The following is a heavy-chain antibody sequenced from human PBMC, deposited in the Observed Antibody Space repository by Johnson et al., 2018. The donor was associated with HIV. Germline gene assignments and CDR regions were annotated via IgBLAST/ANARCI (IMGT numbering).Heavy chain of an antibody. V-gene: IGHV3-73*01. J-gene: IGHJ3*02. CDR1: GFTFSGFA. Sequence: APLVESGGGLVQPGGSLKLSCAASGFTFSGFAMHWVRQASGKGLEWVGRIRSKANSYATAYTASVKGRFTISRDDSKNTAYLQMNSLKTEDTAVYYFTSPQGSSNAFDIWGQGTMVTVSA. CDR3: TSPQGSSNAFDI. D-gene: IGHD6-6*01. CDR2: IRSKANSYAT.